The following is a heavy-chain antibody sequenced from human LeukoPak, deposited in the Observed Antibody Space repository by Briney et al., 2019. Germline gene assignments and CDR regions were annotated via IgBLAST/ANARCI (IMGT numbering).Heavy chain of an antibody. CDR1: GFIFSSYS. CDR2: ISSSSSTI. CDR3: ARDAPSAWYVDY. D-gene: IGHD6-19*01. J-gene: IGHJ4*02. Sequence: PGGSLLLSCAASGFIFSSYSMNWVRQAPGKGRGGVSYISSSSSTIYYADSVKVRFTISRDNAKNSLYLQMNSRRAEDTAVYSCARDAPSAWYVDYWGQGTLVTVSS. V-gene: IGHV3-48*04.